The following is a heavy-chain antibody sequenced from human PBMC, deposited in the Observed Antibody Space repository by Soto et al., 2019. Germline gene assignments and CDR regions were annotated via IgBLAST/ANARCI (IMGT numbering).Heavy chain of an antibody. CDR3: ERTQPVGGMDV. V-gene: IGHV4-30-2*01. J-gene: IGHJ6*02. D-gene: IGHD6-6*01. CDR1: GGSISSGGYS. CDR2: IYHSGST. Sequence: PSETLSLTCAVSGGSISSGGYSWSWIRQPPGKGLEWIGYIYHSGSTYYNPSLKSRVTISVDRSKNQFSLKLSSVTAADTAVYYCERTQPVGGMDVCGQGTTVTVYS.